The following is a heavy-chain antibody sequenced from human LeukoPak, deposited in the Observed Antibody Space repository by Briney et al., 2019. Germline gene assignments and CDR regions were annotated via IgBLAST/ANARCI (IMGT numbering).Heavy chain of an antibody. D-gene: IGHD6-13*01. Sequence: GRSLRLSCAASGFTFSSYGMHWVRQAPGKGLEWVAVISYDGSNKYYADSVKGRFTISRDNSKNQLYLQMSRLRAEDTAVYYCAILAAAGTSYFDYWGQGTLVTVSS. J-gene: IGHJ4*02. CDR3: AILAAAGTSYFDY. V-gene: IGHV3-30*03. CDR2: ISYDGSNK. CDR1: GFTFSSYG.